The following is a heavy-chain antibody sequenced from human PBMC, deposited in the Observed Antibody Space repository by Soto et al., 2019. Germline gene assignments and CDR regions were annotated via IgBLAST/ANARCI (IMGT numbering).Heavy chain of an antibody. CDR2: INGSGSRT. CDR1: GFPFSDYA. V-gene: IGHV3-23*01. J-gene: IGHJ4*02. Sequence: PGGSLRLSCAASGFPFSDYAMNWVRQAPGRGLEWVAAINGSGSRTYYAGSVKGRFTIFRDNSKSALFLQMNSLRPDDTAIYYCAQGEGTNWGQGTQVTVSS. CDR3: AQGEGTN.